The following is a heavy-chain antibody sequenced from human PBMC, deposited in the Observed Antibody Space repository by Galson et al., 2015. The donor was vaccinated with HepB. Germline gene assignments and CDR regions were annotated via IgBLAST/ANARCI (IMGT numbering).Heavy chain of an antibody. CDR1: GYTFDSYG. J-gene: IGHJ6*02. CDR3: ARDRLSLWGGNDFRSDYYFGMDV. Sequence: SVKVSCKVSGYTFDSYGISWVRQTPGQGLEWMGWISAYNANTDYAQKLQGRVTMTTDTSTSTAYMELRSLRSDDTAVYYCARDRLSLWGGNDFRSDYYFGMDVWGQGTTVTVSS. CDR2: ISAYNANT. V-gene: IGHV1-18*04. D-gene: IGHD5-12*01.